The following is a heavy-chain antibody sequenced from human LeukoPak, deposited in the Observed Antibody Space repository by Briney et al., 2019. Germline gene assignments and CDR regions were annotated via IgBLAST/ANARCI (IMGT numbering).Heavy chain of an antibody. J-gene: IGHJ3*02. V-gene: IGHV4-34*01. D-gene: IGHD6-25*01. CDR1: GGSFSGYY. Sequence: PSVTMSLTCAVYGGSFSGYYWSWIRQPPGKGLEWIGEISHSGSTNYNPSLKSRVTISVDTSKNQFSLKLSSVTAADTAVYYCARSGGAFDIWGQGTMVTVSS. CDR2: ISHSGST. CDR3: ARSGGAFDI.